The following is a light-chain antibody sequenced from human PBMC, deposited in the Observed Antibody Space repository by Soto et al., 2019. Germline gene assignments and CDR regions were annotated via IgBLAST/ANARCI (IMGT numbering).Light chain of an antibody. V-gene: IGLV2-14*03. Sequence: QSALTQPASVSGSPGQSITISCTGTSSDVGAYNYVSWYHHHPGKAPKLMIYDVTNRPSGVSNRFSGSKSGNTASLTISGLQAEDEADYYCSAYTSSSTPYVFGTGTKVTVL. CDR3: SAYTSSSTPYV. CDR1: SSDVGAYNY. J-gene: IGLJ1*01. CDR2: DVT.